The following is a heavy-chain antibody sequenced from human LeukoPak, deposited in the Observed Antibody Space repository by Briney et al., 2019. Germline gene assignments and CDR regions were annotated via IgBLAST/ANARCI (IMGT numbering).Heavy chain of an antibody. Sequence: ASVEVSCKASGYTFTGYYIHWVRQAPGQGLEWMGWINPNSGNTHYAHKFRGRVTMTRDTSITTAYMELSSLRSDDTALYYCARDPLGHDHDFDYWGQGTPVTVSS. D-gene: IGHD1-14*01. V-gene: IGHV1-2*02. CDR3: ARDPLGHDHDFDY. J-gene: IGHJ4*02. CDR1: GYTFTGYY. CDR2: INPNSGNT.